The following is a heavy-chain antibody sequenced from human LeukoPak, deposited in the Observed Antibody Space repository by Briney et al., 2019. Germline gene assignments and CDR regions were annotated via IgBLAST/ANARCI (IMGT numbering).Heavy chain of an antibody. J-gene: IGHJ5*02. V-gene: IGHV3-23*01. CDR1: GFTFSSYA. CDR2: ISGSGGST. D-gene: IGHD2/OR15-2a*01. Sequence: GGSLRLSCAASGFTFSSYAMSWVRQAPGKGLEWVSAISGSGGSTYYADSVKGRFTISRDNSKSTLYLQMNSLRAEDTAVYYCAKDRVSPGFNWFDPWGQGTLVTVSS. CDR3: AKDRVSPGFNWFDP.